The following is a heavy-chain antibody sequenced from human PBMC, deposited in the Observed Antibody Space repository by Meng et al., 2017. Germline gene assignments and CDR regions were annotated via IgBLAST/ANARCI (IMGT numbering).Heavy chain of an antibody. CDR1: GFTFSSYA. CDR3: ARDKDGGFGEN. CDR2: ISYDGSNK. D-gene: IGHD3-10*01. J-gene: IGHJ4*02. Sequence: GESLKISCAASGFTFSSYAMHWVRQAPGKGLEWVAVISYDGSNKYYADSVKGRFTISRDNSKNTLYLQMNSLRAEDTAVYCCARDKDGGFGENWGQGTLVTVSS. V-gene: IGHV3-30*04.